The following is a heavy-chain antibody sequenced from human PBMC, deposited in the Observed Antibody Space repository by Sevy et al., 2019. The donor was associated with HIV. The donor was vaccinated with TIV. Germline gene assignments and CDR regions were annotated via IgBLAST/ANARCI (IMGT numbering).Heavy chain of an antibody. D-gene: IGHD2-8*01. V-gene: IGHV3-30*02. CDR1: GFTFSYSG. CDR2: IQFDGSSQ. Sequence: GGSLRLSCAASGFTFSYSGMHWVRQAPVKGLEWLTFIQFDGSSQHYADSVKGRFTILRDNSKNTLYLQMNSLRGDDTAVYYCAKNTAAVGVGGFDYWGQGALVTVSS. J-gene: IGHJ4*02. CDR3: AKNTAAVGVGGFDY.